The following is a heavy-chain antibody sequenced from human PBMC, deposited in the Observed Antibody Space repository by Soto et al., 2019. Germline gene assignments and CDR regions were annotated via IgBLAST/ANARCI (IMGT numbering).Heavy chain of an antibody. V-gene: IGHV1-2*02. D-gene: IGHD4-17*01. J-gene: IGHJ3*02. Sequence: XSGKVSCNASGYPLTTYYMHWIRQAPGQGLEWMGWINPKSGGTKFAQKFQGRVSMTRDTSITIVYMELGRLRSDDTAVYYCARDWGYGGNSGAFDIWGQGTLVTVSS. CDR3: ARDWGYGGNSGAFDI. CDR1: GYPLTTYY. CDR2: INPKSGGT.